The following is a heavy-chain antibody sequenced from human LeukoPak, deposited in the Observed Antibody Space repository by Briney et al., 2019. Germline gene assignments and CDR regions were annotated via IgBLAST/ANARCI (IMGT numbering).Heavy chain of an antibody. CDR2: ISTYNGNT. CDR3: ARVVWAAAGNFDY. V-gene: IGHV1-18*01. CDR1: GYTFTSYG. J-gene: IGHJ4*02. Sequence: ASVKVSCKASGYTFTSYGITWVRQAPGQGLEWMGWISTYNGNTNYAQKLQGRVTMTTDTSTSTVYMELRSLRSDDTAVYYCARVVWAAAGNFDYWGQGTLVTVSS. D-gene: IGHD6-13*01.